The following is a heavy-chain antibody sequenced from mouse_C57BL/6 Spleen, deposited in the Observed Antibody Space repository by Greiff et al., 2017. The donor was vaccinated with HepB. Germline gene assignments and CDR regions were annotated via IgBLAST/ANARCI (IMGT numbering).Heavy chain of an antibody. CDR3: AREMNWDNY. CDR1: GYTFTSYW. CDR2: IDPSDSYT. D-gene: IGHD4-1*01. Sequence: QVQLQQPGAELVRPGTSVKLSCKASGYTFTSYWMHWVKQRPGQGLEWIGVIDPSDSYTNYNQKFKGKATLTVDTSSSTAYMQLSSLTSEDSAVYYCAREMNWDNYWGKGTTLTVSS. V-gene: IGHV1-59*01. J-gene: IGHJ2*01.